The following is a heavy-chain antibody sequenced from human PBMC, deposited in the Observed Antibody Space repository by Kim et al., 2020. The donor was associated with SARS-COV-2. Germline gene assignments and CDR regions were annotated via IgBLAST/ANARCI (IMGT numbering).Heavy chain of an antibody. Sequence: SVKVSCKASGGTFSSYAISWVRQAPGQGLEWMGGIIPIFGTANYAQKFQGRVTITADESTSTAYMELSSLRSEDTAVYYCARGSVDSSGYYYYYYYGMDVWGQGTTVTVSS. CDR1: GGTFSSYA. D-gene: IGHD3-22*01. CDR2: IIPIFGTA. V-gene: IGHV1-69*13. CDR3: ARGSVDSSGYYYYYYYGMDV. J-gene: IGHJ6*02.